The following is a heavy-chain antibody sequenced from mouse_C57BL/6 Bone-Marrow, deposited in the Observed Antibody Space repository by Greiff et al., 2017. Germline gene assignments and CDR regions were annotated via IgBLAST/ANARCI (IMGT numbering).Heavy chain of an antibody. CDR2: IDPADGET. CDR3: ASITTVVAKGYFGV. V-gene: IGHV14-2*01. J-gene: IGHJ1*03. D-gene: IGHD1-1*01. CDR1: GFNIKDYY. Sequence: VQLKESGAELVKPGASVKLSCTASGFNIKDYYMTWVKQRTEQGLEWIGRIDPADGETKYAPKFQGKATITADTSSNTAYLQLSSLTSEDTAVYYCASITTVVAKGYFGVWGTGTTVTVSS.